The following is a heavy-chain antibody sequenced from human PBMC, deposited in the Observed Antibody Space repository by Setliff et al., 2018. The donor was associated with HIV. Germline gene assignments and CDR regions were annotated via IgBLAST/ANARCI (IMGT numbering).Heavy chain of an antibody. V-gene: IGHV3-9*01. J-gene: IGHJ4*02. CDR3: AKDTWTEVTGTCDH. D-gene: IGHD6-19*01. CDR1: GFSFDDYA. CDR2: ISWNSGNM. Sequence: LRLSCTAFGFSFDDYAMNWVRQVPGKGLEWVSGISWNSGNMAYAGSVKGRFIISRDNAKNSLYLQMNTLGPEDTAFYYCAKDTWTEVTGTCDHWGQGTPVTVSS.